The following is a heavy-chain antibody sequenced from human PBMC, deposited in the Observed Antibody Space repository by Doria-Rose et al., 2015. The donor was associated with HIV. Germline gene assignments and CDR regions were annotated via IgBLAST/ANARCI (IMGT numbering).Heavy chain of an antibody. CDR2: IFTDDDR. V-gene: IGHV2-26*01. Sequence: QVTLKESGPVLVKPTETLTLTCTVSGVSLSSPGMGVSWIRQPPGKALEWLANIFTDDDRSYITSLKSRLTISRDTSKSQVVLTMTDMDPVDTATHYCARIKRSRWYHKYYFDFWGQGTLVIVSA. D-gene: IGHD6-13*01. CDR3: ARIKRSRWYHKYYFDF. J-gene: IGHJ4*02. CDR1: GVSLSSPGMG.